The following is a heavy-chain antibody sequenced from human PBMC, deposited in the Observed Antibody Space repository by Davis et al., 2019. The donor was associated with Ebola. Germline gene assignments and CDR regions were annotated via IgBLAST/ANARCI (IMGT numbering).Heavy chain of an antibody. V-gene: IGHV3-7*03. CDR2: IKQDGSEK. CDR1: GFTFSSYW. J-gene: IGHJ4*02. CDR3: AKADDIVVVPAAGGYFDY. D-gene: IGHD2-2*01. Sequence: GESLKISCAASGFTFSSYWMSWVRQAPGKGLEWVANIKQDGSEKYYVDSVKGRFTISRDNAKNSLYLQMNSLRAEDTALYYCAKADDIVVVPAAGGYFDYWGQGTLVTVSS.